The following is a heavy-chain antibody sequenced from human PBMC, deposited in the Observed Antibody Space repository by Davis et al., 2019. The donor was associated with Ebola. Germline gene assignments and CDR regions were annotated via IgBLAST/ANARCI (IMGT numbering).Heavy chain of an antibody. J-gene: IGHJ4*02. CDR2: ISWNSGSI. CDR3: AKGVTMVRGDLFDY. CDR1: GFTFSDYY. V-gene: IGHV3-23*01. D-gene: IGHD3-10*01. Sequence: GESLKISCAASGFTFSDYYMSWIRQAPGKGLEWVSGISWNSGSIGYADSVKGRFTISRDNSKNTLYLQMNSLRAEDTAVYYCAKGVTMVRGDLFDYWGQGTLVTVSS.